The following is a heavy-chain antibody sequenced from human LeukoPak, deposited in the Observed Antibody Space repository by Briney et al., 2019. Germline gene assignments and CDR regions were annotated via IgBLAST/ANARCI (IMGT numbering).Heavy chain of an antibody. Sequence: PGGSLRLSCAASGSTFGTYAMSWVRQVPGKGLGWFSAISGGGGNTFYADSVKGRFTISRDNSKNTLYLQMNSLRAEDTAVYYCAKDRGEVPARGWFDPWGQGTLVTLSS. J-gene: IGHJ5*02. CDR3: AKDRGEVPARGWFDP. D-gene: IGHD2-2*01. CDR1: GSTFGTYA. CDR2: ISGGGGNT. V-gene: IGHV3-23*01.